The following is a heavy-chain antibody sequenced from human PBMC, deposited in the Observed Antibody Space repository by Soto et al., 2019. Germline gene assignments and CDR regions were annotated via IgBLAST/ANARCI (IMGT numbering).Heavy chain of an antibody. V-gene: IGHV6-1*01. CDR3: AREGHSSGWFWAFDI. J-gene: IGHJ3*02. Sequence: SQTLSLTCVISGDSVSSNSAAWNWIRQSPSRGLEWLGRTYYRSKWYNDYAVSVKSRITINPDTSKNQFSLQLNSLTPEDTAVYYCAREGHSSGWFWAFDIWGQGTMVTVSS. D-gene: IGHD6-19*01. CDR1: GDSVSSNSAA. CDR2: TYYRSKWYN.